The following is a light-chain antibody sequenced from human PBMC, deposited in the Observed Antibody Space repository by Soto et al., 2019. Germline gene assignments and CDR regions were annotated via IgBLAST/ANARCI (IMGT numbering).Light chain of an antibody. CDR1: QNVRSY. Sequence: DIHMTQSPSSLSASVGDTVTITCRASQNVRSYLNWYQQKSGKAPKLLIYESTTLETGVPSTFSGDGFGTDFTLTISSLHTDDFGTYYCQQSFFAPPTFGRGTKVEV. J-gene: IGKJ1*01. V-gene: IGKV1-39*01. CDR2: EST. CDR3: QQSFFAPPT.